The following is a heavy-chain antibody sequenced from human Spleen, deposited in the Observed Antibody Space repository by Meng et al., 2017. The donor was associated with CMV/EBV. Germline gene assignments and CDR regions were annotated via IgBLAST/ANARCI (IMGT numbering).Heavy chain of an antibody. CDR3: ARDNRGPGFDP. CDR2: VSYDGSDK. V-gene: IGHV3-30-3*01. CDR1: GYTLSNYA. Sequence: LSCADSGYTLSNYAMNWGRQAQGKGLEWVEVVSYDGSDKYYADYVKGRFTISRDSSKNTLSLQMNSLRPEDTAMYYCARDNRGPGFDPWGQGTLVTVSS. J-gene: IGHJ5*02.